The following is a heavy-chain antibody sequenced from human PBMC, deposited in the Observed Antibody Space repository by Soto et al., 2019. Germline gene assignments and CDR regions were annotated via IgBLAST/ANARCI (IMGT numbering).Heavy chain of an antibody. CDR2: ISYSGST. D-gene: IGHD6-19*01. Sequence: QVQLQESGPGLVKPSETLSLTCTVSGGSVSSGGYFWSWIRQPPGKGLEWIGYISYSGSTKYNPDLESRVTISVEKTNKNSSLKLASVPAADKAVYYCARAPFSSGWPDSWGQGTLVTVSS. J-gene: IGHJ4*02. CDR3: ARAPFSSGWPDS. CDR1: GGSVSSGGYF. V-gene: IGHV4-61*03.